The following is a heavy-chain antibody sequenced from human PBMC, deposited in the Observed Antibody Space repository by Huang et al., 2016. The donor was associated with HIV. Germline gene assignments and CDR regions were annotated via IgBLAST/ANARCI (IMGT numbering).Heavy chain of an antibody. CDR2: VVPMLVYA. V-gene: IGHV1-69*01. Sequence: QVHLVQSGAEVKKPGSSVKVSCKASGDSFTSLPINWVRQAPGQGLEGMVGVVPMLVYATKDEEFRGRVTISADESTSTSYVELRRLRSDDTAMYYGATSTPMLGESGGWSGKVVITENVPYVDWGQGTLVTVSS. CDR3: ATSTPMLGESGGWSGKVVITENVPYVD. CDR1: GDSFTSLP. J-gene: IGHJ4*02. D-gene: IGHD3-22*01.